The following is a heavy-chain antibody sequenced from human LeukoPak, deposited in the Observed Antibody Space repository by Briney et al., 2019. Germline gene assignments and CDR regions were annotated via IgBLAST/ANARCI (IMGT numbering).Heavy chain of an antibody. Sequence: GGSLRLSCTAYGFTFSSYSMNWVRQAPWKGLEWVSSISSSSSYIYYADSVKGRFTISRDNAKNSLYLQMNSLRAEDTAVYYCARTPSSIAAPWGQGTLVTVSS. J-gene: IGHJ4*02. CDR1: GFTFSSYS. CDR3: ARTPSSIAAP. CDR2: ISSSSSYI. D-gene: IGHD6-13*01. V-gene: IGHV3-21*01.